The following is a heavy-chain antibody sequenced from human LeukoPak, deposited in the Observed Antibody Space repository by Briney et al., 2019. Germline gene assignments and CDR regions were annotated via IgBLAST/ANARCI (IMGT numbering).Heavy chain of an antibody. Sequence: SETLSLTRAVYGGSFSGYYWSWIRQPPGKGLEWIREINHSGGTNYNPSLKSRVNISVDTSKNQFSLKLSSVTAADTAVYYCARVPRLGYCSGGSCRKFSWFDPWGQGTLVTVSS. CDR3: ARVPRLGYCSGGSCRKFSWFDP. CDR1: GGSFSGYY. CDR2: INHSGGT. D-gene: IGHD2-15*01. J-gene: IGHJ5*02. V-gene: IGHV4-34*01.